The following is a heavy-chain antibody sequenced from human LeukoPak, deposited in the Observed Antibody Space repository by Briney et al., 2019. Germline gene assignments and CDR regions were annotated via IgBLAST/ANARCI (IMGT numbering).Heavy chain of an antibody. J-gene: IGHJ4*02. CDR1: GLTFSDYS. V-gene: IGHV3-23*01. CDR3: AKDAAGPEH. Sequence: GGSLRLSCAASGLTFSDYSMTWVRQAPGKGLFWVSGISAGGGSTYYADSVKGRFTISRDNSRNTLYLRMNSLRAEDTAVYYCAKDAAGPEHWGQGTLVTVSS. CDR2: ISAGGGST. D-gene: IGHD6-13*01.